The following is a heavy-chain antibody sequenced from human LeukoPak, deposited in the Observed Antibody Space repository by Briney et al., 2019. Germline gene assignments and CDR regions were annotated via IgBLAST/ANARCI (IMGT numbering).Heavy chain of an antibody. J-gene: IGHJ6*03. D-gene: IGHD4-17*01. V-gene: IGHV4-39*07. CDR3: ARDRERWTTTTSGYHDYHYYTDV. CDR1: GGFISSGSYY. Sequence: PSETLSLICTVSGGFISSGSYYWGWIRQPPGKGLEWIGNIYYSGSTYYSPSLKSRVTISVDTSKNQFSLKLSYVTAADTALYYCARDRERWTTTTSGYHDYHYYTDVWGKGTTVTVSS. CDR2: IYYSGST.